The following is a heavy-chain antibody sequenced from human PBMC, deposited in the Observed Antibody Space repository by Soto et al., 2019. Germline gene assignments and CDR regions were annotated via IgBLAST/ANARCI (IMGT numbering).Heavy chain of an antibody. CDR1: GYTFTSYG. CDR2: ISGYNGDT. Sequence: QVQLVQSGAEVKKPGASVKVSCKASGYTFTSYGISWVRQAPGQGLEWMGWISGYNGDTNYAQELQGRVTMTTDTSTNTADMEPRSLRSDDTAVYYCARAPQTVAGAGIWYWGQGTLVTVSS. D-gene: IGHD6-13*01. V-gene: IGHV1-18*04. CDR3: ARAPQTVAGAGIWY. J-gene: IGHJ4*02.